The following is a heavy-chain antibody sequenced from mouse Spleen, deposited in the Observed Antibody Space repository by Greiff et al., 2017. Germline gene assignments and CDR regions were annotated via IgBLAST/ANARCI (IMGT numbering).Heavy chain of an antibody. CDR2: IDPETGGT. CDR3: TRDYYDGRRGGWYFDV. J-gene: IGHJ1*01. Sequence: VQRVESGAELVRPGASVTLSCKASGYTFTDYEMHWVKQTPVHGLEWIGAIDPETGGTAYNQKFKGKAILTADKSSSTAYMELRSLTSEDSAVYYCTRDYYDGRRGGWYFDVWGAGTTVTVSS. D-gene: IGHD1-1*01. V-gene: IGHV1-15*01. CDR1: GYTFTDYE.